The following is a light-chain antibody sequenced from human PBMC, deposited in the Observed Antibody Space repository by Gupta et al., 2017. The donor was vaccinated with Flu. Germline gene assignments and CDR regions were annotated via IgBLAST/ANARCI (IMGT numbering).Light chain of an antibody. CDR3: QQSDSSPRT. J-gene: IGKJ1*01. Sequence: DIQMPPSPSSLSASVGDRVTVTCRASQSIANYLNWYQQKPGKAPKLLIYAASTLQSGVPSRFSGSGSGTDFTLTISSLQPEDFATYSCQQSDSSPRTFGQGTKVEIK. CDR2: AAS. V-gene: IGKV1-39*01. CDR1: QSIANY.